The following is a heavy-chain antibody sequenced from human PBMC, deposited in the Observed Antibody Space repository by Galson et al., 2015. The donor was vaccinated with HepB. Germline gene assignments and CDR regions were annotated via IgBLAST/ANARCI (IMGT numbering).Heavy chain of an antibody. CDR1: GFMFRGYS. CDR2: ISSSSSSI. D-gene: IGHD2-2*01. Sequence: SLRLSCAASGFMFRGYSMSWVRQAPGKGLEWVSYISSSSSSIYYADSVKGRFTISRDNTKNSLYLQMNSLRAEDTAMYYCAREYHLLNWFDPWGQGTLVSVSS. CDR3: AREYHLLNWFDP. V-gene: IGHV3-48*04. J-gene: IGHJ5*02.